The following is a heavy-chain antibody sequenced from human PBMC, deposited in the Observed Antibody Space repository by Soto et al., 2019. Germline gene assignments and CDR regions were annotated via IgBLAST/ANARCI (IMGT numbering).Heavy chain of an antibody. D-gene: IGHD2-21*02. CDR3: ASLGVGDWANYYYYYGMDV. CDR2: VTSNGGSK. Sequence: PGGSLRLSCAATGFTFSGYAMSWVRQAPGKGLEWVSAVTSNGGSKYSSDSGKGRFTISRDNSKNTLFLQMNSLRAQDTAFYYCASLGVGDWANYYYYYGMDVWGQGTTVTVSS. V-gene: IGHV3-23*01. CDR1: GFTFSGYA. J-gene: IGHJ6*02.